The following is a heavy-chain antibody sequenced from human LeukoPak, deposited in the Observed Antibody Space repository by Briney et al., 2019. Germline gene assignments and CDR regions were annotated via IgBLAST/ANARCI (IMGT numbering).Heavy chain of an antibody. CDR3: AREESIGRYQFLHDY. V-gene: IGHV1-18*01. CDR2: ISAYNGHT. CDR1: GYSFTSYG. J-gene: IGHJ4*02. Sequence: GASVKVSCKASGYSFTSYGINWVRQAPGQGLEWMGWISAYNGHTNYAQKFHDRVTMTTDTSTSTAYMELRSLRSDDTAVYYCAREESIGRYQFLHDYWGQGTLVTVSS. D-gene: IGHD1-26*01.